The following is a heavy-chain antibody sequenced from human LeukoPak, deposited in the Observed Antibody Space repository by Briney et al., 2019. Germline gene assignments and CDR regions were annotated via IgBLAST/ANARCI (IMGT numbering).Heavy chain of an antibody. CDR1: GGSFSGYY. Sequence: PSETLSLTCAVYGGSFSGYYWSWIRQPPGKGLEWIGEINHSGSTNSNPSLKSRVTISVDTSKNQFSLKLSSVTAADTAVYYCARGEMYYDFWSGYYIGMKEKYYFDYWGQGTLVTVSS. J-gene: IGHJ4*02. CDR3: ARGEMYYDFWSGYYIGMKEKYYFDY. V-gene: IGHV4-34*01. D-gene: IGHD3-3*01. CDR2: INHSGST.